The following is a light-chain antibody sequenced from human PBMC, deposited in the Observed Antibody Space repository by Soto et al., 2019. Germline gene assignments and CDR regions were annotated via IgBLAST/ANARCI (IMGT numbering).Light chain of an antibody. V-gene: IGLV1-40*01. Sequence: QPVLTQPPSVSGAPGQRVTISCTGSSSNIGAGYAVHWYQQLPGTAPKLLIYGNNNRPSGVPDRFSGSKSGTSASLAITGLQAEDEADYYCQSYDSNLSGFMFGGGTQLTVL. J-gene: IGLJ7*01. CDR1: SSNIGAGYA. CDR3: QSYDSNLSGFM. CDR2: GNN.